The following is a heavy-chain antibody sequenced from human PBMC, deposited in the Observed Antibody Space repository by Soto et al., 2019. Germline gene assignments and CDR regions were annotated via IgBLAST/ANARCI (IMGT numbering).Heavy chain of an antibody. D-gene: IGHD2-21*01. Sequence: SETLSLTCSVSGAALNSGDYYWSWIRQVPGKGLEWIGHIYVTGAVDYNPSLRDRITISQDTSERQFSLNLRLVTAVDTAVYYCARLRIATNNYKWFDPWGQGTLVTSPQ. CDR3: ARLRIATNNYKWFDP. CDR2: IYVTGAV. J-gene: IGHJ5*02. V-gene: IGHV4-31*03. CDR1: GAALNSGDYY.